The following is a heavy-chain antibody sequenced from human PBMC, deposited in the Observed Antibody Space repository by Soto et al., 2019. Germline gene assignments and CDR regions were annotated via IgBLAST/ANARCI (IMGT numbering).Heavy chain of an antibody. CDR1: GFTFSSYA. V-gene: IGHV3-30-3*01. CDR2: ISYDGSNK. J-gene: IGHJ4*02. D-gene: IGHD4-17*01. CDR3: ARDDYGDYDSGSFGSLNNY. Sequence: GGSLRLSCAASGFTFSSYAMHWVRQAPGKGLEWVAVISYDGSNKYYADSVKGRFTISRDNSKNTLYLQMNSLRAEDTAVYYCARDDYGDYDSGSFGSLNNYWGQGTLVTVSS.